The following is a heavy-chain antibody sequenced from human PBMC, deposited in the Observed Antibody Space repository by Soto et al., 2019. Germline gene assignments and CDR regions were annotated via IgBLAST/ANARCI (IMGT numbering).Heavy chain of an antibody. V-gene: IGHV4-4*02. Sequence: PSETLSLTCAVSAGSISSTNWWTWVRQSPGKGLEWIGEIYHSGTTNYNPSLTSRVTLSVDRSKNQFSLKLSSVTAADTAVYYCARGQVVAAQHWGQGTLVTVSS. J-gene: IGHJ4*02. CDR2: IYHSGTT. CDR1: AGSISSTNW. D-gene: IGHD2-15*01. CDR3: ARGQVVAAQH.